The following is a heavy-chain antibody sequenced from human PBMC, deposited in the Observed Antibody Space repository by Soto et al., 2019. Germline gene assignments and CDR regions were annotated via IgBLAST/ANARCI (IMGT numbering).Heavy chain of an antibody. CDR2: IIPIFGTA. CDR3: ASEGPTIAASHNYYYYGMDV. Sequence: ASVKVSCKASGGTFSSYAISWVRQAPGQGLEWMGGIIPIFGTANYAQKFQGRVTITADESTSTAYMELSSLRSEDTAVYYCASEGPTIAASHNYYYYGMDVWGQGNTVTVSS. J-gene: IGHJ6*02. D-gene: IGHD6-6*01. CDR1: GGTFSSYA. V-gene: IGHV1-69*13.